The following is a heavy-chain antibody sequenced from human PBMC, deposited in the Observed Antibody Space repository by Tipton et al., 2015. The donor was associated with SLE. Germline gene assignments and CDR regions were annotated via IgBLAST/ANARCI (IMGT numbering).Heavy chain of an antibody. Sequence: TLSLTCAVYGGSFSGYYWSWIRQAPGKGLEWIGEINHSGRTNYNPSLKSRVTMSGDTSKNQFSLRLSSVTAADTAVYYCARGDYGDYPFDYWGQGTLVTVSS. D-gene: IGHD4-17*01. CDR1: GGSFSGYY. J-gene: IGHJ4*02. CDR3: ARGDYGDYPFDY. CDR2: INHSGRT. V-gene: IGHV4-34*01.